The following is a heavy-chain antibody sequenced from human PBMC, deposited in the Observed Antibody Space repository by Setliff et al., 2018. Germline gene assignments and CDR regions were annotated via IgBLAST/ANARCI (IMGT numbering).Heavy chain of an antibody. CDR3: AKRHPDYYDSSGNWFDP. Sequence: SSETLSLTCTVSGGSISSDTYYWGWIRQPPGKGLEWIGSIYYSGTTNYNPSLKSRATISVDTSKNQFSLKLSSVTAADTAVYYCAKRHPDYYDSSGNWFDPWGQGTLVTVSS. J-gene: IGHJ5*02. CDR2: IYYSGTT. D-gene: IGHD3-22*01. CDR1: GGSISSDTYY. V-gene: IGHV4-39*01.